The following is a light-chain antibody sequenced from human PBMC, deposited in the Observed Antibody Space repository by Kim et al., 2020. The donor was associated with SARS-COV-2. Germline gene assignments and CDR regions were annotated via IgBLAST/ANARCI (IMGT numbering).Light chain of an antibody. V-gene: IGKV4-1*01. J-gene: IGKJ4*01. CDR1: QSVLYSSDNKNY. Sequence: ATINCKSSQSVLYSSDNKNYLAWYKQKPGQPPQLLIYWASTRESGVPDRFSGSGSGTDFTLTISSLQAEDVAVYYCQQYYSNPVSFGGGTKVEIK. CDR2: WAS. CDR3: QQYYSNPVS.